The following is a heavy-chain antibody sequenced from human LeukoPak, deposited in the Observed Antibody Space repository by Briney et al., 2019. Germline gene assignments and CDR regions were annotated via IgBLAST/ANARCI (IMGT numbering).Heavy chain of an antibody. J-gene: IGHJ4*02. CDR3: ARRSTIATRLFDF. Sequence: GESPKISCKGSGYSFTSYWIVWVRQMPGKGLEWMGIIYPGDSDTKYSPSFQGQVTISADKSISTAYLQWSSLKASDTAMYYCARRSTIATRLFDFWGQGTLVTVSS. V-gene: IGHV5-51*01. CDR1: GYSFTSYW. CDR2: IYPGDSDT. D-gene: IGHD6-6*01.